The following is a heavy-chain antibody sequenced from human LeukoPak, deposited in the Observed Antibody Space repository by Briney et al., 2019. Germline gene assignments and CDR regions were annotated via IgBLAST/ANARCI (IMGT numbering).Heavy chain of an antibody. CDR3: AREVVNAFDI. Sequence: ASVKVSCKASGYTFTSYEINWVRQATGQGLEWMGWMNPNTDNTGYAQKFQGRVTITRNTSISTAYMELSSLRSEDTAVYYCAREVVNAFDIWGQGTMVTVSS. J-gene: IGHJ3*02. V-gene: IGHV1-8*03. CDR2: MNPNTDNT. D-gene: IGHD6-6*01. CDR1: GYTFTSYE.